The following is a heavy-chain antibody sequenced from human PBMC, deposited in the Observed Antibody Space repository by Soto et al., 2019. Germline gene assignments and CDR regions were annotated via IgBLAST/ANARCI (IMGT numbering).Heavy chain of an antibody. J-gene: IGHJ4*02. CDR3: VKDRHPDGVWDMDW. CDR1: GFSFHEYT. CDR2: IYGAASGI. D-gene: IGHD4-17*01. V-gene: IGHV3-23*01. Sequence: GGSLRLSCAASGFSFHEYTMNWVRQAPGKGLEWVSGIYGAASGIYYADSVKGRFTISRDNSRNTVYLQMNNLRAEDTAVYYCVKDRHPDGVWDMDWWGQGARVNVSS.